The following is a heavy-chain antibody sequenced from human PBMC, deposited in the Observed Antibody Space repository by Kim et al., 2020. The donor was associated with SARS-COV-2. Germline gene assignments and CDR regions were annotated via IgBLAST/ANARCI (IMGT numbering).Heavy chain of an antibody. V-gene: IGHV4-59*01. D-gene: IGHD6-13*01. CDR2: IYYSGST. CDR1: GGSISSYY. J-gene: IGHJ4*02. CDR3: ARVGAAAGNKMEYYFDY. Sequence: SETLSLTCTVSGGSISSYYWSWIRQPPGKGLEWIGYIYYSGSTNYNPSLKSRVTISVDTSKNQFSLKLSSVTAADTAVYYCARVGAAAGNKMEYYFDYWGQGTLVTVSS.